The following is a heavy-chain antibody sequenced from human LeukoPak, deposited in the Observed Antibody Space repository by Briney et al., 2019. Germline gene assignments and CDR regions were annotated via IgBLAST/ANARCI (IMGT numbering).Heavy chain of an antibody. CDR3: ARGTAAPDY. V-gene: IGHV3-23*01. J-gene: IGHJ4*02. Sequence: PGGSLRLSCAASGFTFSSYAMSWVRRAPGKGLEWVSTISGGGGSTYYADSVKGRFTISRDNSKNTLYLQMNSLRAEDTAVYYCARGTAAPDYWGQGTLVTVSS. CDR1: GFTFSSYA. D-gene: IGHD6-13*01. CDR2: ISGGGGST.